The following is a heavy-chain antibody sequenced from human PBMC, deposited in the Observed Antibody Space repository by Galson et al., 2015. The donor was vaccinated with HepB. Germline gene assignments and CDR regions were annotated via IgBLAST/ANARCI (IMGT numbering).Heavy chain of an antibody. CDR3: AKRGSNSWSNFDF. CDR2: ISGSDDTT. V-gene: IGHV3-23*01. Sequence: SLRLSCAASGFTFSTYAMNWVRQAPGKGLEWVSTISGSDDTTYYADSVKGRFTISRDNSKNTLYLQMDSLRAEDTAVYYCAKRGSNSWSNFDFWGQGTLVTVSS. CDR1: GFTFSTYA. J-gene: IGHJ4*02. D-gene: IGHD6-13*01.